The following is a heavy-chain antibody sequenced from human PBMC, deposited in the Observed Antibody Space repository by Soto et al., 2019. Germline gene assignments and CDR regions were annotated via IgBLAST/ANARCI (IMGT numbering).Heavy chain of an antibody. V-gene: IGHV1-69*13. CDR2: IIPIFGTA. Sequence: SVKVSCKASGGTFSSYAISWVRQAPGQGLEWMGGIIPIFGTANYAQKFQGRVTITADESTSTAYMELSSLRSEDTAVYYCARSDYYDILTGYYEPLAYWGQGTLVTVS. D-gene: IGHD3-9*01. CDR3: ARSDYYDILTGYYEPLAY. J-gene: IGHJ4*02. CDR1: GGTFSSYA.